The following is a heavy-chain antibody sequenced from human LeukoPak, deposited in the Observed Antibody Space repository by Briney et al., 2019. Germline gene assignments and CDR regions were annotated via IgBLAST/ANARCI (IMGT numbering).Heavy chain of an antibody. CDR2: IGYDGNNK. V-gene: IGHV3-30*02. Sequence: GGSLRLSCAASGFTFSYYGIHWVRQAPGKGLEWVAFIGYDGNNKYYADSVKGRFTISRDNSKNTLYLQMNSLRTEDTAVYYCAKDRLLNCRGDCYIFDYWGQGTVVTVSS. J-gene: IGHJ4*02. CDR3: AKDRLLNCRGDCYIFDY. D-gene: IGHD2-21*02. CDR1: GFTFSYYG.